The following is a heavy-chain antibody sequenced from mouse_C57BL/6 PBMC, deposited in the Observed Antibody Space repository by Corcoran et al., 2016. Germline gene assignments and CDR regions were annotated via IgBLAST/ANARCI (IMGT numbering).Heavy chain of an antibody. CDR3: ARPNADYYYGSRDDAMDY. J-gene: IGHJ4*01. Sequence: EVQLQQSGPELVKPGASVKISCKASGSTFTDYYMNWVKQSHGKSLEWMGDINPNNGGASYNQKFKGKATLTVDKSSSTAYMELRSLTSEDSAVYYCARPNADYYYGSRDDAMDYWGQGTSVTVSS. CDR2: INPNNGGA. V-gene: IGHV1-26*01. CDR1: GSTFTDYY. D-gene: IGHD1-1*01.